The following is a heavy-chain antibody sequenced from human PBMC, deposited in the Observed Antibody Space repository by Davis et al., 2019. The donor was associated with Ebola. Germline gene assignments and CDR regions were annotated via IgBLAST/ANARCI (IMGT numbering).Heavy chain of an antibody. CDR1: PYSLTVLA. V-gene: IGHV1-18*01. CDR2: INTYFGDT. J-gene: IGHJ6*02. Sequence: AASVKVSCKVSPYSLTVLALQWVRQAPGQGLEWMGWINTYFGDTNYAQRFRGRVTMTADTSTSTAYIELGNLRFDDTAVYFCARDPKNYYYAMDVWGQGTTVTVSS. CDR3: ARDPKNYYYAMDV.